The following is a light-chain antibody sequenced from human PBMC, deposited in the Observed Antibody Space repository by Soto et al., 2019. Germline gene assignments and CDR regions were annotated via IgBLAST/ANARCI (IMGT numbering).Light chain of an antibody. Sequence: DIQMTQSPSAMSASVGDRVTITCRASQDIGNYLAWFQQKPGEVPQRLIYGASSLQSGVPSRFSGSGSGTDFTLTINSLQPEDFATYYCLQHNSFPPTFGQGTRLDMK. J-gene: IGKJ5*01. CDR1: QDIGNY. CDR3: LQHNSFPPT. V-gene: IGKV1-17*03. CDR2: GAS.